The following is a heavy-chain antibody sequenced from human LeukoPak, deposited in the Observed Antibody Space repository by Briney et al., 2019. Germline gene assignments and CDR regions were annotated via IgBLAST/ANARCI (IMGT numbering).Heavy chain of an antibody. V-gene: IGHV5-51*01. CDR2: IYPGDSES. CDR1: GYNLVSYW. D-gene: IGHD2-21*02. Sequence: GESLKISCKASGYNLVSYWIAWVRQMPGRGLEWMGVIYPGDSESRYSSSFQGQVTISVDKSINSAYLQWSSLKASDTAMCYCARHSDCGGDCPFDYWGQGTLVTVSS. J-gene: IGHJ4*02. CDR3: ARHSDCGGDCPFDY.